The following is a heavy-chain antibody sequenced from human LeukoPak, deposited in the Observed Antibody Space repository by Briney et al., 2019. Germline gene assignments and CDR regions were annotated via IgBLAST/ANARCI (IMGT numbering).Heavy chain of an antibody. D-gene: IGHD6-13*01. CDR2: ISYDGSNK. CDR1: GFTFSNAW. CDR3: ARDNSRAFDY. V-gene: IGHV3-30-3*01. Sequence: GGSLRLSCAASGFTFSNAWMNWVRQAPGKGLEWVAVISYDGSNKYYADSVKGRFTISRDNSKNTLYLQMNSLRAEDTAVYYCARDNSRAFDYWGQGTLVTVSS. J-gene: IGHJ4*02.